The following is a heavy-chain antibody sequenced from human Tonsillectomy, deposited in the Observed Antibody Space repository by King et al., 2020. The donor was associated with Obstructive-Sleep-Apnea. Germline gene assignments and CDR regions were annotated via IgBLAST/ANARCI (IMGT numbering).Heavy chain of an antibody. CDR1: GGSITSGGYS. CDR2: IYHTGST. D-gene: IGHD3-10*01. CDR3: ARSSYILPIEY. J-gene: IGHJ4*02. V-gene: IGHV4-30-4*07. Sequence: VQLQESGPGLVKPSQTLSLTCAVSGGSITSGGYSWSWIRQPPGRGLEWIGYIYHTGSTHFDPSLRRRLTMSVDTSKNQFSLRFTSVTAADTAVYYCARSSYILPIEYWGQGTLVTVSS.